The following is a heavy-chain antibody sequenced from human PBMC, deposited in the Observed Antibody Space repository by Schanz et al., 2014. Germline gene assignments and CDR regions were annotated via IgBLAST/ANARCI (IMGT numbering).Heavy chain of an antibody. CDR1: GFTFSAYA. J-gene: IGHJ3*02. V-gene: IGHV3-23*03. D-gene: IGHD6-19*01. Sequence: EVYLVESGGGLEQPGGSLRLSCAASGFTFSAYAMSWVRQAPGKGLEWVAVIYSGGSTFYTDSVKGRFTISRDNSKNTLYLQMNSLIAEDTAVYYCAKCIGWYGRCAFDIWGQGTMVTVSS. CDR3: AKCIGWYGRCAFDI. CDR2: IYSGGST.